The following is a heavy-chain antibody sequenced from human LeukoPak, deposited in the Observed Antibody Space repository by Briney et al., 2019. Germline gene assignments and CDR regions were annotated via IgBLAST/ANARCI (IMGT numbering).Heavy chain of an antibody. J-gene: IGHJ4*02. D-gene: IGHD6-19*01. V-gene: IGHV3-23*01. CDR2: ISGSGSST. Sequence: GGSLRLSCAASGFTFSNFAMTWVRQAPGKGLEWVSSISGSGSSTYYADSVKGRFTISRDNSKNTLYLQMNSLRAEDTAVYYCAKDARRTSGWYFFDYWGQGSLVTVSS. CDR3: AKDARRTSGWYFFDY. CDR1: GFTFSNFA.